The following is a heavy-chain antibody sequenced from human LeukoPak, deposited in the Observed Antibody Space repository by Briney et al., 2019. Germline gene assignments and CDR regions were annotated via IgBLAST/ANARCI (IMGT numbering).Heavy chain of an antibody. V-gene: IGHV1-58*01. CDR1: GFTFTSSA. CDR3: ARGLAGYYMDV. CDR2: IVVGSGNT. Sequence: ASVKVSCKASGFTFTSSAVQWVRQARGQRLEWIGWIVVGSGNTNYAQKFQERVTITRDTSISTAYMELSRLRSDDTAVYYCARGLAGYYMDVWGKGTTVTVSS. J-gene: IGHJ6*03. D-gene: IGHD5-24*01.